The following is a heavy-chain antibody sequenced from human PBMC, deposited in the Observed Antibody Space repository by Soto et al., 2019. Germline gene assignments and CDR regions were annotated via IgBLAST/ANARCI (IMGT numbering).Heavy chain of an antibody. Sequence: QITLEESGPTLVKPTQTLTLTCTLFGFSVTTSGVGVAWIRQPPGKALEWLALIYWDDDKRYSSFLSSRLTINKDTSENQVVLTMTNMDPVDTATYYGVYDCISTSCYGYDYYGMDVWGQGTTVTVS. CDR3: VYDCISTSCYGYDYYGMDV. J-gene: IGHJ6*02. V-gene: IGHV2-5*02. D-gene: IGHD2-2*01. CDR1: GFSVTTSGVG. CDR2: IYWDDDK.